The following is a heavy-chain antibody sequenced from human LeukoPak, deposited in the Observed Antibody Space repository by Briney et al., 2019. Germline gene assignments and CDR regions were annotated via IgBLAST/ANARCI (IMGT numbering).Heavy chain of an antibody. CDR2: INPNSGGT. CDR1: GGTFSSYA. V-gene: IGHV1-2*02. CDR3: ARSLIRIAAASTGGY. D-gene: IGHD6-13*01. Sequence: ASVKVSCKASGGTFSSYAISWVRQAPGQGLEWMGWINPNSGGTNYAQKFQGRVTMTRDTSISTAYMELSRLRSDDTAVYYCARSLIRIAAASTGGYWGQGTLVTVSS. J-gene: IGHJ4*02.